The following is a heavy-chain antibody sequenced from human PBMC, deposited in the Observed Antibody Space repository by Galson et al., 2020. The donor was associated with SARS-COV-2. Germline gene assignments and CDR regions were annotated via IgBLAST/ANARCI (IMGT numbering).Heavy chain of an antibody. D-gene: IGHD6-19*01. CDR1: GFTFSGTY. J-gene: IGHJ4*02. V-gene: IGHV1-2*02. Sequence: ASVTLSCTASGFTFSGTYIPWVRQPPGRGLERMGWSRGTTYAQKFPGRVTMTGDTAISTGYMELSSLRSDDTAVYYCARSFGGSGWFYFDFWGQGTPVTVSS. CDR2: SRGT. CDR3: ARSFGGSGWFYFDF.